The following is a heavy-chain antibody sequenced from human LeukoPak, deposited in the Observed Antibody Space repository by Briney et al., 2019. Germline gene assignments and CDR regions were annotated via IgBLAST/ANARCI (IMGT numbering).Heavy chain of an antibody. Sequence: GGTLRLSCAASGFTFSSYAMSWVRQAPGKGLKWVSAISGSGGSTYYADSVKGRFTISRDNSKNTLYLQMNSLRAEDTAVYYCAKDPAMIGDYWGQGTLVTVSS. D-gene: IGHD3-22*01. V-gene: IGHV3-23*01. J-gene: IGHJ4*02. CDR1: GFTFSSYA. CDR3: AKDPAMIGDY. CDR2: ISGSGGST.